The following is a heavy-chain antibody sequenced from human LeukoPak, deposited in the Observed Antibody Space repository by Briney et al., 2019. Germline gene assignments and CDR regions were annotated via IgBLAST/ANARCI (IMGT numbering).Heavy chain of an antibody. CDR3: AKGPDYDILTPIDY. J-gene: IGHJ4*02. CDR2: ISWNSGRR. V-gene: IGHV3-9*03. Sequence: AGGSLRLSCVGSGFTFGDYAMHWVRQAPGKGVEWVSGISWNSGRRGYADSVKGRFTISRDNAKTSLYLQMNSLRAEDMALYYCAKGPDYDILTPIDYWGQGTLVTVSS. D-gene: IGHD3-9*01. CDR1: GFTFGDYA.